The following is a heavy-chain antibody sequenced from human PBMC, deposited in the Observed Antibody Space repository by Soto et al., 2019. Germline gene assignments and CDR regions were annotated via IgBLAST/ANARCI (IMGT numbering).Heavy chain of an antibody. V-gene: IGHV4-39*01. J-gene: IGHJ4*01. Sequence: SETLSLTCTVSGDSISSSSYYWTWIRQPPGEGLEWIGEVSHIGSTNYNPSLKSRVTISADTSKNQFSLELTSLTAADTAVYYCARAAIKRHRVEGQVCPSQTLDYCSEGTLVTGSS. CDR3: ARAAIKRHRVEGQVCPSQTLDY. CDR1: GDSISSSSYY. CDR2: VSHIGST. D-gene: IGHD2-8*01.